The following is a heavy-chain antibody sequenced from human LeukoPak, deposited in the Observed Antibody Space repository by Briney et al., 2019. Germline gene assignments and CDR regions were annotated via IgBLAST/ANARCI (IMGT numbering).Heavy chain of an antibody. V-gene: IGHV3-21*01. J-gene: IGHJ4*02. Sequence: GGSLRLSCVASGYTFAPYTMNWVRQAPEKGLEWVSSNSGVSSHMYYADSVKGRFTISRENAKNSLFLEMNSLRVEDTAMYFCARDPGTYDQDTSTSPGIDSWGPGTLVTVSS. CDR2: NSGVSSHM. CDR3: ARDPGTYDQDTSTSPGIDS. CDR1: GYTFAPYT. D-gene: IGHD2/OR15-2a*01.